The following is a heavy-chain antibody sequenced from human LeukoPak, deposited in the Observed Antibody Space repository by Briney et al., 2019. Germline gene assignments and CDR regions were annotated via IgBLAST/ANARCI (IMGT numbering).Heavy chain of an antibody. CDR1: GNSFGDYY. Sequence: SETLSLTCTVSGNSFGDYYWSWIRQPAGKGLEWIGRIYASGSTTYNPSLKSRVTMSVDTSKSQFSLNLMSVTAADTAVYYCTRDTGTTGEVKFDPWGQGTLVTVSS. CDR2: IYASGST. J-gene: IGHJ5*02. CDR3: TRDTGTTGEVKFDP. V-gene: IGHV4-4*07. D-gene: IGHD4-17*01.